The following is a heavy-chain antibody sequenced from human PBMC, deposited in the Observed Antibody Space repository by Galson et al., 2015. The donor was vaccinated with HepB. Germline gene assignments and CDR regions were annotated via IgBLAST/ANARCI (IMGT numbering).Heavy chain of an antibody. D-gene: IGHD1-26*01. V-gene: IGHV3-9*01. CDR1: GFTFDDYA. J-gene: IGHJ3*02. CDR2: ISWNSGTI. CDR3: AKSTGSYYRGGAFDI. Sequence: SLRLSCAASGFTFDDYAMHWVRQAPGKGLEWVSGISWNSGTIGYADSVTGRFTISRDNAKNSLYLQMNSLRAEDTALYYCAKSTGSYYRGGAFDIWGQGTMVTVSS.